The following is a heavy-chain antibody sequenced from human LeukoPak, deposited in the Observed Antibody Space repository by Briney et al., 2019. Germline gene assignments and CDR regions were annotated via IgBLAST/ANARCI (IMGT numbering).Heavy chain of an antibody. Sequence: GGSLRLSCAASGVTFSSYSMNWVRQAPGKGLEWVSSISSSSSYIYYADSVKGRFTISRDNAKNSLYLQMNSLRAEDTAVYYCARDAEYSTGAFDIWGQGTMVTVSS. CDR1: GVTFSSYS. J-gene: IGHJ3*02. CDR3: ARDAEYSTGAFDI. CDR2: ISSSSSYI. V-gene: IGHV3-21*01. D-gene: IGHD6-25*01.